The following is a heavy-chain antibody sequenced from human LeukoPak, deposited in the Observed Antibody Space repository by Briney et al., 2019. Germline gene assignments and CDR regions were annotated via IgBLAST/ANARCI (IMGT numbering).Heavy chain of an antibody. CDR3: ARGIPAAVRNWGPWGAYYYYYMDV. J-gene: IGHJ6*03. V-gene: IGHV4-39*07. D-gene: IGHD2-2*01. CDR2: IYYSGST. CDR1: GGSISSNSYY. Sequence: PSETLSLTCAVSGGSISSNSYYWGWIRQPPGKGLEWIGSIYYSGSTYYNPSLKSRVTISVDTSKNQFSLKLSSVTAADTAVYYCARGIPAAVRNWGPWGAYYYYYMDVWGKGTTVTVSS.